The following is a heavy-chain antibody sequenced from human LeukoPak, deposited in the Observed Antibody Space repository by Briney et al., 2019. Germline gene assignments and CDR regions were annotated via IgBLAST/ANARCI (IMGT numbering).Heavy chain of an antibody. V-gene: IGHV3-33*08. D-gene: IGHD2-15*01. CDR1: GFTFSSYA. J-gene: IGHJ4*02. Sequence: GGSLRLSCTASGFTFSSYAMHWVRQAPGKGLEWVAIIWYDGSNKYCADSVKGRFTISRDNSKNTLYLQMNSLRVEDTAVYYCARGTPLDYWGQGTLVTVSS. CDR3: ARGTPLDY. CDR2: IWYDGSNK.